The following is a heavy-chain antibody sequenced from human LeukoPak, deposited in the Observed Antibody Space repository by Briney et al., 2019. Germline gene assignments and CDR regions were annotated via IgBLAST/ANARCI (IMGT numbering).Heavy chain of an antibody. V-gene: IGHV1-69*04. CDR2: IIPILGIA. CDR1: GGTFSSYT. Sequence: SVKVSCKASGGTFSSYTISWVRQAPGQELEWMGRIIPILGIANYAQKFQGRVTITADKSTSTAYMELSSLRSEDTAVYYCARDYGDYSYYFDYWGQGTLVTVSS. J-gene: IGHJ4*02. D-gene: IGHD4-17*01. CDR3: ARDYGDYSYYFDY.